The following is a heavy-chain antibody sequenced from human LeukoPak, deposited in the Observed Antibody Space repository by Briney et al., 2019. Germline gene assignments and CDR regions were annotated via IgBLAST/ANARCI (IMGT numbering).Heavy chain of an antibody. CDR1: RFTFNNYG. CDR3: AKAGVVGGDYVPVDI. Sequence: PGGSLRLSCAASRFTFNNYGMHWVRQAPGKGLEWVAFIRSDGGYKYYADSVKGRFTISRDNSKNTLYLQMNSLRAEDTAVYYCAKAGVVGGDYVPVDIWGQGTMVTVSS. V-gene: IGHV3-30*02. CDR2: IRSDGGYK. J-gene: IGHJ3*02. D-gene: IGHD1-26*01.